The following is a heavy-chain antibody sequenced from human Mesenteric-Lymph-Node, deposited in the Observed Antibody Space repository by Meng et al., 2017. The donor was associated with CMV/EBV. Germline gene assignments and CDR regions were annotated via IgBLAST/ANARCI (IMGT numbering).Heavy chain of an antibody. Sequence: SETLSLTCAVSGDSISSNLWWSWVRQPPGKGLEWIGEISHSGRTKYKPSLQSRVTISLDKTNNHFSLRLTSVTAADTGVYFCARENAEGQILYGMDVWGQGTTVTVSS. CDR2: ISHSGRT. V-gene: IGHV4-4*02. D-gene: IGHD2-8*01. CDR3: ARENAEGQILYGMDV. CDR1: GDSISSNLW. J-gene: IGHJ6*02.